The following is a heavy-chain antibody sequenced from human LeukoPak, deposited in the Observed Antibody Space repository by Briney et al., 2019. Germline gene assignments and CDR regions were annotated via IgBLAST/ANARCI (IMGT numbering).Heavy chain of an antibody. J-gene: IGHJ4*02. D-gene: IGHD6-19*01. CDR1: GFTFGDYA. CDR3: TRGGFSSGWYYFDY. CDR2: IRSKAYGGTT. Sequence: GGSLRLSCTASGFTFGDYAMSWFRQAPGKGLEWVGFIRSKAYGGTTEYAASVKGRFTISRDDSKSIAYLQMNCLKTEDTAVYYCTRGGFSSGWYYFDYWGQGTLVTVSS. V-gene: IGHV3-49*03.